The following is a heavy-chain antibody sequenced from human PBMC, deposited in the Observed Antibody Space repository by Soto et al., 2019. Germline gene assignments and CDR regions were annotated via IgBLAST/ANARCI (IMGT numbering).Heavy chain of an antibody. Sequence: QVQLVESGGGVVQPGRSLRLSCEASGFTFSGYGMHWVRQAPGKGLEWVALIQYDGSVKYYADSVKGRCTISRDNSKNTLYLQMNSLRAEDTAVYYCAKTDAGGSYDYWGQGTLVTFSS. D-gene: IGHD1-26*01. J-gene: IGHJ4*02. CDR3: AKTDAGGSYDY. CDR2: IQYDGSVK. CDR1: GFTFSGYG. V-gene: IGHV3-30*18.